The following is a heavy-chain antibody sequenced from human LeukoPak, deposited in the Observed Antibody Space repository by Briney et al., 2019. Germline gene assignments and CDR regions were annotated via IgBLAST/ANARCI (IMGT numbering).Heavy chain of an antibody. CDR2: ISGSGGST. J-gene: IGHJ5*02. CDR3: ANFYYDNSP. Sequence: GGSLRLXYAVSGFTFSIYAMTWVRQAPGKGLEWVSEISGSGGSTYYADSVKGRFTISRDNSKNTLYLQMNSLRAEDTAVYYCANFYYDNSPWGQGTLVAVSS. CDR1: GFTFSIYA. D-gene: IGHD3-22*01. V-gene: IGHV3-23*01.